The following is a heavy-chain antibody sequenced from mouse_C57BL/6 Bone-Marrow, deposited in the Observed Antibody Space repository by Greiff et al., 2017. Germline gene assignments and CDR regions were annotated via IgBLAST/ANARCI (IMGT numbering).Heavy chain of an antibody. CDR3: ARTPPFEV. Sequence: EVQLQQSGGDLVKPGGSLKLSCAASGFTFSSYGMSWVRQTPDKRLEWVATISSGGSYTYYPDSVKGRFTISRDNAKNTLYLQMSSLKSEDTAMYYCARTPPFEVWGTGTTVTVSS. J-gene: IGHJ1*03. CDR2: ISSGGSYT. V-gene: IGHV5-6*01. CDR1: GFTFSSYG.